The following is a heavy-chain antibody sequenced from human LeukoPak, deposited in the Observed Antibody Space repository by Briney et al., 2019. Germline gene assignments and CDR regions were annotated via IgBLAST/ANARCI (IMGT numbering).Heavy chain of an antibody. CDR1: GGSISSSSYY. Sequence: SETLSLTCTVSGGSISSSSYYWGWIRQPPGKGLEWIGSIYYSGSTYYNPSLKSRVTISVDTSKNQFSLKLSSVTAADTAVYYCARDSTTVVNQGWFDPWGQGTLVTVSS. D-gene: IGHD4-23*01. CDR2: IYYSGST. CDR3: ARDSTTVVNQGWFDP. J-gene: IGHJ5*02. V-gene: IGHV4-39*07.